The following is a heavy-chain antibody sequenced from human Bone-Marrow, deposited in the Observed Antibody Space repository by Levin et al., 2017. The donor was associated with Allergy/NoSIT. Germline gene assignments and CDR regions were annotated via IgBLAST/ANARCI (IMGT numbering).Heavy chain of an antibody. CDR2: INQDGSEK. Sequence: GESLKISCAASGFTFSSHWMTWARQVPGKGLEWVANINQDGSEKHYVDSVNGRFTISRDNAKNLVYLKMNTLRAEDTAVYHCARHGDGGDNWGRGTLV. J-gene: IGHJ4*02. V-gene: IGHV3-7*01. D-gene: IGHD2-21*01. CDR1: GFTFSSHW. CDR3: ARHGDGGDN.